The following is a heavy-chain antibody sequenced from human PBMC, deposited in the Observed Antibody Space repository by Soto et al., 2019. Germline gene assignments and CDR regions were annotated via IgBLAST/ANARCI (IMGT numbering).Heavy chain of an antibody. CDR3: ARRYGSGFDY. CDR2: IYYSGST. V-gene: IGHV4-59*08. CDR1: GGSISSYY. D-gene: IGHD6-19*01. J-gene: IGHJ4*02. Sequence: SETLSLTCTVSGGSISSYYWSWIRQPPGRGLEWIGYIYYSGSTNYNPSLKSRVTISVDTSKNQFSLKLSSVTAADTAVYYCARRYGSGFDYWGQGTLVTVSS.